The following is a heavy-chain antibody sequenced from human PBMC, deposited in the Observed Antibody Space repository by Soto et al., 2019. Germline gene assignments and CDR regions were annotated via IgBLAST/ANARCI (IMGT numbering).Heavy chain of an antibody. CDR2: IIPIFGTA. V-gene: IGHV1-69*01. Sequence: QVQLVQSGAEVKKPGSSVKVSCKASGGTFSSYAISWVRQAPGQGLEWMGGIIPIFGTANYAQKFQGRVTSTADESTSTAYMELSSLRSEDTAVYYCARDRVDCSITSCYFLPWFDPWGQGTLVTVSS. J-gene: IGHJ5*02. CDR1: GGTFSSYA. D-gene: IGHD2-2*01. CDR3: ARDRVDCSITSCYFLPWFDP.